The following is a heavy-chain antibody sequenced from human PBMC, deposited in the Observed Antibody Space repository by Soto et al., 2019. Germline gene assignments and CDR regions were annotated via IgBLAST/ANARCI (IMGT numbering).Heavy chain of an antibody. V-gene: IGHV3-74*01. D-gene: IGHD3-22*01. CDR3: ARHYYYDSSYYYPTNTQLPLDY. CDR2: ISSDGSST. CDR1: GFTFSNYW. J-gene: IGHJ4*02. Sequence: GGSLRLSCVASGFTFSNYWMHWVRQAPGKGLEWVSRISSDGSSTTYADSVKGRVTISADKSISTAYLQWSSLKASDSAMYFCARHYYYDSSYYYPTNTQLPLDYWGQGTLVTVSS.